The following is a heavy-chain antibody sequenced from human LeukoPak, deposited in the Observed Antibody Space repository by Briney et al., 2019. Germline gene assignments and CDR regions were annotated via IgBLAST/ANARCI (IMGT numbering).Heavy chain of an antibody. D-gene: IGHD1-1*01. V-gene: IGHV3-48*04. J-gene: IGHJ4*02. Sequence: GGSLRLSCEASGFTFSRHWMSWVRQAPGKGLEWISYIGISSGNTKYADSVKGRFTISADNAKNSLYLQMNSLRVEDTAVYYCARDHNYAFDNWGQGTLVSVSS. CDR2: IGISSGNT. CDR1: GFTFSRHW. CDR3: ARDHNYAFDN.